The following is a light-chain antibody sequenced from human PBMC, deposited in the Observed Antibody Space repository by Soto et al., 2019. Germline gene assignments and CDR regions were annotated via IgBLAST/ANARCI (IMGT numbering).Light chain of an antibody. V-gene: IGKV3-11*01. Sequence: DIVLTQSPVTLSLSPGERATLTCRASQSVSSYLAWYQQKPGQGPRLLIYDASNRATGVSARFSGSGSGTDFTLTISSLEPEDFAVYYCHQRSSWPRGTFGQGTKVDIK. CDR3: HQRSSWPRGT. CDR1: QSVSSY. CDR2: DAS. J-gene: IGKJ1*01.